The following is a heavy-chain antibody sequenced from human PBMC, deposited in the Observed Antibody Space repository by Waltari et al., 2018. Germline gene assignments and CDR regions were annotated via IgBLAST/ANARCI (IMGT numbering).Heavy chain of an antibody. J-gene: IGHJ4*02. CDR1: GLPFSNDW. V-gene: IGHV3-7*01. Sequence: EVQVVESGGGVVQPGGSLRRSCVAHGLPFSNDWKGWVRQAPGKGLEWVANIKPDGSDKNHVDSVKGRFTISRDNAKNSLYLQMNSLRAEDTAVYYCVQGGFYYADWGQGTLVTVSS. CDR3: VQGGFYYAD. D-gene: IGHD3-10*01. CDR2: IKPDGSDK.